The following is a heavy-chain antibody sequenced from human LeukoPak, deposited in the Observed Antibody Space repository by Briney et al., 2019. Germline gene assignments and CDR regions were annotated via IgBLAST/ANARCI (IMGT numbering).Heavy chain of an antibody. CDR3: ARGGTIFGGDP. Sequence: SETLSLTCAVSGGSISSGGYSWSWIPQPPGKGLEWIGYIYHSGSTYYNPSLKSRVTISVDRSKHQFSLKLSSVTAADTAVYYCARGGTIFGGDPWGQGTLVTVSS. D-gene: IGHD3-3*01. CDR2: IYHSGST. CDR1: GGSISSGGYS. V-gene: IGHV4-30-2*01. J-gene: IGHJ5*02.